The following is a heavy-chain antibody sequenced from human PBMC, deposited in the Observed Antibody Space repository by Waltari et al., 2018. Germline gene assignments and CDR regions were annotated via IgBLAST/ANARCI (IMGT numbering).Heavy chain of an antibody. D-gene: IGHD2-2*01. J-gene: IGHJ4*02. CDR2: INHSGST. CDR1: GGSFSGYY. V-gene: IGHV4-34*01. Sequence: VQLQQWGAGLLKPSETLSLTCAVYGGSFSGYYWSWIRQPPGKGLEWIGEINHSGSTNYNPSLKSRVTISVDTSKNQFSLKLSSVTAADTAVYYCARGYCSSTSCLLDYWGQGTLVTVSS. CDR3: ARGYCSSTSCLLDY.